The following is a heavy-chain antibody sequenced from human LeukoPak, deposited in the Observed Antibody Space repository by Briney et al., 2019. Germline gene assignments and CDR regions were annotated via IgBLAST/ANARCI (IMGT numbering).Heavy chain of an antibody. D-gene: IGHD6-19*01. Sequence: SETLSLTCAVSGVSISNYYWSWIRQPPGRGLEWIGNIYYSGDTNYNPSLKSRVTISIDTSKNQFSLKLSSVTAADTAVYYCARPPRRYSSGWSYFDYWGQGTLVTVSS. CDR2: IYYSGDT. V-gene: IGHV4-59*12. CDR3: ARPPRRYSSGWSYFDY. CDR1: GVSISNYY. J-gene: IGHJ4*02.